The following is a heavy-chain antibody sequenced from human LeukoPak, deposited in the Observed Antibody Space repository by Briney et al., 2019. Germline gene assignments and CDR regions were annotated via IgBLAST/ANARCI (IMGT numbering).Heavy chain of an antibody. CDR2: INPNTGGT. CDR1: GYTFTGYY. V-gene: IGHV1-2*02. D-gene: IGHD4-17*01. CDR3: AREGNGGDYASDAFDI. J-gene: IGHJ3*02. Sequence: ASVKVSCKASGYTFTGYYMHWVRQAPGQGLEWMGWINPNTGGTNYAQKFQGRVTMTRDTSISTAYMELSRLRSDDTAAYYCAREGNGGDYASDAFDIWGQGTMVTVSS.